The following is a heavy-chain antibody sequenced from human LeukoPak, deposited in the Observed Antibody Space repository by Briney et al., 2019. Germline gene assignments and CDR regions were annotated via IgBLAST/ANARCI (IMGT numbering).Heavy chain of an antibody. CDR1: GYTFTSYG. CDR2: ISAYNGNT. V-gene: IGHV1-18*01. Sequence: GASVKVSCKASGYTFTSYGISWVRQAPGQGLEWMGWISAYNGNTNYAQNLQGRVTMTTDTSTSTAYKELRSLRSDDTAVYYCARVPSSSSVYYYMDVWGKGTTVTVSS. D-gene: IGHD6-6*01. J-gene: IGHJ6*03. CDR3: ARVPSSSSVYYYMDV.